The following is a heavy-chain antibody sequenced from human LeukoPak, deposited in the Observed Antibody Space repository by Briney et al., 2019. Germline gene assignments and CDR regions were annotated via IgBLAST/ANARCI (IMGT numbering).Heavy chain of an antibody. CDR1: GYTFTSYD. CDR3: ASSRGYYYDSSGGYYFDY. Sequence: ASVKVSYKASGYTFTSYDINWVRQATGQGLEWMGWMNPNSGNTGYAQKFQGRVTMTRNTSISTAYMELSSLRSEDTAVYYCASSRGYYYDSSGGYYFDYWGQGTLVTVSS. D-gene: IGHD3-22*01. V-gene: IGHV1-8*01. CDR2: MNPNSGNT. J-gene: IGHJ4*02.